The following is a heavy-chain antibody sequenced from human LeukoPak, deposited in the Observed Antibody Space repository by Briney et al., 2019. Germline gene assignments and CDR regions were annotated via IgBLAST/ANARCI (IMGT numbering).Heavy chain of an antibody. D-gene: IGHD3-10*01. CDR1: GGSISSGGYS. CDR3: AREGYYGSGRHSFFDY. Sequence: PSETLSLTCAVSGGSISSGGYSRNWIRQPPGKGLEWIGYIYHSGSTYYNPSLKSRVTISVDRSKNQFSLKLSSVTAADTAVYYCAREGYYGSGRHSFFDYWGQGTLVTVSS. J-gene: IGHJ4*02. V-gene: IGHV4-30-2*01. CDR2: IYHSGST.